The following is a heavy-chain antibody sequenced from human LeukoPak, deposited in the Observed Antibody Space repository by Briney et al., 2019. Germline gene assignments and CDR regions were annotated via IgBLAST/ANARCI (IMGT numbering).Heavy chain of an antibody. CDR2: IFYSGNT. Sequence: SETLSLTCTVSGGSISSYYWNWIRQPPGRGLEWIGHIFYSGNTNYNPSLKSRVTMSVDTSKNQFSLKLSSVTAADTAVYYCARFTLWGIYYFDYWGQGTLVTVSS. J-gene: IGHJ4*02. V-gene: IGHV4-59*08. CDR3: ARFTLWGIYYFDY. CDR1: GGSISSYY. D-gene: IGHD3-16*01.